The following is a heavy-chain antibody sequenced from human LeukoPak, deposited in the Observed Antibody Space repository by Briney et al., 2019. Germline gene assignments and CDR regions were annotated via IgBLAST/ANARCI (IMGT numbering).Heavy chain of an antibody. CDR2: INPNSGDT. CDR1: GYTFTGYS. Sequence: GASVKVSCKASGYTFTGYSIYWVRQAPGQRLEWMGGINPNSGDTNFAQKFQGRVTMTRDTSISTAYMELSGLRSDDTAIYYCARGYVWIEMGLGYWGQGTLVTVSS. V-gene: IGHV1-2*02. CDR3: ARGYVWIEMGLGY. D-gene: IGHD3/OR15-3a*01. J-gene: IGHJ4*02.